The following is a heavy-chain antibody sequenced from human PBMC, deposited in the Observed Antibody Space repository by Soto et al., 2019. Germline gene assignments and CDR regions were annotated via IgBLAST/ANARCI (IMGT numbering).Heavy chain of an antibody. CDR1: GFTFSSYA. CDR2: ISYDGSNK. J-gene: IGHJ4*02. D-gene: IGHD1-26*01. V-gene: IGHV3-30-3*01. Sequence: QVQLVESGGGVVQPGRSLRLSCAASGFTFSSYAMHWVRQAPGKGLEWVAVISYDGSNKYYADSVKGRFTISRDNSKNTLYLQMNSLRAEDTAVYYWARGSVGVAATAPSPPLVVWGQGTLVPVSS. CDR3: ARGSVGVAATAPSPPLVV.